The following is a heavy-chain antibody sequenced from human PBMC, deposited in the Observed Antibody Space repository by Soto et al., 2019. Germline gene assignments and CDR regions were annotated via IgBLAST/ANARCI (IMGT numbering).Heavy chain of an antibody. D-gene: IGHD3-10*01. CDR2: IYSGGST. Sequence: EVQLVETGGGLIQPGGSLRLSCAASGFTVSSNYMSWVRQAPGKGLEWVSVIYSGGSTYYADSVKGRFTISRDNSKNTLYLQMNSLRAEDTAVYYCARDRGVSPPNIYYYSMDVWGQGTTVTVS. CDR1: GFTVSSNY. CDR3: ARDRGVSPPNIYYYSMDV. J-gene: IGHJ6*02. V-gene: IGHV3-53*02.